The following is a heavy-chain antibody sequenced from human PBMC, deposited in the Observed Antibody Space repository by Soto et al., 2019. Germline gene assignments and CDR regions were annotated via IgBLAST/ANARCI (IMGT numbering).Heavy chain of an antibody. J-gene: IGHJ5*02. CDR3: ARVVPGAEAWFGP. CDR1: GYTFINYG. D-gene: IGHD2-2*01. V-gene: IGHV1-18*04. CDR2: INTYSDRT. Sequence: GASVKVSCKASGYTFINYGISWVRQAPGQGLEWLGWINTYSDRTNYAQEFQGRVSMTTEMSTSTVYMELRSLSSGDTALYYCARVVPGAEAWFGPWGQGTLVTVSS.